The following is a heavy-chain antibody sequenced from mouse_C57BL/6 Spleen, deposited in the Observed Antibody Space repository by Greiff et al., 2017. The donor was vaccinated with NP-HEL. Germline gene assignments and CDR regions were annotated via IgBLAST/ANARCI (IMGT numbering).Heavy chain of an antibody. Sequence: VQLQQSGPELVKPGASVKISCKASGYTFTDYYMNWVKQSHGKSLEWIGYINPNNGGTSYNQKFKGKATLTVDKSSSTAYMELRSLTSEDSAVYYCARSGRDYAMDYWGQGTSVTVSS. CDR2: INPNNGGT. CDR1: GYTFTDYY. V-gene: IGHV1-26*01. J-gene: IGHJ4*01. CDR3: ARSGRDYAMDY. D-gene: IGHD3-1*01.